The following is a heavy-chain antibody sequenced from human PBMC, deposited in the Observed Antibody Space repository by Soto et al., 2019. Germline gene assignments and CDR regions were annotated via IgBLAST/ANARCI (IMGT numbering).Heavy chain of an antibody. V-gene: IGHV3-30*18. CDR2: ISYDGSNK. Sequence: HPGGSLRLSCAASGFTFSSYGMHWVRQAPGKGLEWVAVISYDGSNKYYADSVKGRFTISRDNSKNTLYLQMNSLRAEDTAVYYCAKDRAQLYYYGMDVWGQGTTVTVSS. J-gene: IGHJ6*02. CDR3: AKDRAQLYYYGMDV. CDR1: GFTFSSYG. D-gene: IGHD5-18*01.